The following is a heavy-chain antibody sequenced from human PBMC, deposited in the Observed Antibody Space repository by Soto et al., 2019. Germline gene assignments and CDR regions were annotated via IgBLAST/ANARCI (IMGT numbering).Heavy chain of an antibody. CDR3: ARGLKLTFPLCYFDY. CDR2: IFYSGST. V-gene: IGHV4-30-4*01. J-gene: IGHJ4*02. CDR1: GGSLSSGDYY. D-gene: IGHD3-10*01. Sequence: SETLSLTCTVSGGSLSSGDYYWTWIRQPPGKGLEWIGNIFYSGSTQYNPSLKSRLIISLDTSKNQFSLKLSSVTAADTAVYYCARGLKLTFPLCYFDYWGQGTLVTVSS.